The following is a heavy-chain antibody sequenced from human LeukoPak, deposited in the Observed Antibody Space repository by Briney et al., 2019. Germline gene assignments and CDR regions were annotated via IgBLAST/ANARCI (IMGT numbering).Heavy chain of an antibody. J-gene: IGHJ4*02. CDR1: GYSFINYW. Sequence: GESLKISCKGSGYSFINYWIAWVRQMPGKGLEWIGIIYPGDSDTRYSPSFQGQVTISADKSISTAYLQWSSLKASDTAMYYCARPVYSSSWYSFDYWGQGTLVTVSS. D-gene: IGHD6-13*01. CDR3: ARPVYSSSWYSFDY. V-gene: IGHV5-51*01. CDR2: IYPGDSDT.